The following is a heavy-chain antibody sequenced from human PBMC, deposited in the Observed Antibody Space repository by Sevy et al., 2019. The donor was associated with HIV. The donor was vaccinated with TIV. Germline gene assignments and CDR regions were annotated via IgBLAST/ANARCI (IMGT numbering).Heavy chain of an antibody. CDR3: ARVNNDYDESTDAFDI. V-gene: IGHV3-23*01. D-gene: IGHD4-17*01. CDR2: LSGSGGST. J-gene: IGHJ3*02. Sequence: GGSLRLSCVASGFTFSSYGMNWVRRAPGKGLEWVSVLSGSGGSTFYADSVKGRFTISRDNAKNTLYLQMNSLRAEDTAVYYCARVNNDYDESTDAFDIWGQGTMVTVSS. CDR1: GFTFSSYG.